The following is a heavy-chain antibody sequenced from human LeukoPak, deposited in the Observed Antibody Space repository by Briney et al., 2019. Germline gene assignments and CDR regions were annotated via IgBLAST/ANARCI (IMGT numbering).Heavy chain of an antibody. J-gene: IGHJ2*01. D-gene: IGHD3-16*02. Sequence: GGSLRLSCTASGLTVATHYMDWVRQPPGKGLEWVSILYSGADTYYADSVKGRFVVSRDSSKNMLFLHMNALRPEDTAVYYCASIGDHFHWYLDLWGRGTLVTVSS. CDR3: ASIGDHFHWYLDL. V-gene: IGHV3-53*01. CDR1: GLTVATHY. CDR2: LYSGADT.